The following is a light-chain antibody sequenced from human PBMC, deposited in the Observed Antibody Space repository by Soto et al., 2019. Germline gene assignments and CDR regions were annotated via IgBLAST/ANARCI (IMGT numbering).Light chain of an antibody. CDR3: HHYNNWPRT. CDR1: QSVSNY. J-gene: IGKJ1*01. CDR2: DAS. Sequence: EIVLTQFPVTLSLSPGERATLSCRASQSVSNYLAWYQQKPGQAPRLLIYDASNRATGIPARFSGSGSGTEFTLTISSLQSEDFAVYYCHHYNNWPRTFGQGTKVDI. V-gene: IGKV3-11*01.